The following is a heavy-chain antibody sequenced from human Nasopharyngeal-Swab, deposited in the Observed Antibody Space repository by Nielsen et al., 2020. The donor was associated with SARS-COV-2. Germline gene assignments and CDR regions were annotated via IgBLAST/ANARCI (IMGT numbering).Heavy chain of an antibody. CDR2: IYHSGST. J-gene: IGHJ4*02. Sequence: SETLSLTCAVSGYSISSGYYWGWIRQPPGKGLEWIGSIYHSGSTYYNPSLKSRVTISVDTSKNQFSLKLSSVTAADTAVYYCARQVVVETHNFDYWGQGTLVTASP. V-gene: IGHV4-38-2*01. D-gene: IGHD2-21*01. CDR1: GYSISSGYY. CDR3: ARQVVVETHNFDY.